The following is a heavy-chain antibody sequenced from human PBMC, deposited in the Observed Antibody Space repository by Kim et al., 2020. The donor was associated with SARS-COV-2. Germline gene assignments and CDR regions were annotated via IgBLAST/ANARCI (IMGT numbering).Heavy chain of an antibody. D-gene: IGHD6-13*01. CDR1: GGSFSGYY. V-gene: IGHV4-34*01. CDR3: ARGAAVPTHHSSSWYYFDY. CDR2: INHSGST. J-gene: IGHJ4*02. Sequence: SETLSLTCAVYGGSFSGYYWSWIRQPPGKGLEWIGEINHSGSTNYNPSLKSRVTISVDTSKNQFSLKLSSVTAADTAVYYCARGAAVPTHHSSSWYYFDYWGQGTLVTVSS.